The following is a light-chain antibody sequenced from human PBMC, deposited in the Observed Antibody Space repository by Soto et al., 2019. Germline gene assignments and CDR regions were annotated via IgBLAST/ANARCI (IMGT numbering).Light chain of an antibody. J-gene: IGKJ4*01. CDR3: QQYNSYPLT. CDR2: KAS. Sequence: DIQMTQSPSTLSASVGDRVTITCRASQSISSWLAWYQLKPGKAPKLLIYKASSLESGVPSRFSGSGSETEFTLTISSLQPDESATYYCQQYNSYPLTFGGGTKVEIK. V-gene: IGKV1-5*03. CDR1: QSISSW.